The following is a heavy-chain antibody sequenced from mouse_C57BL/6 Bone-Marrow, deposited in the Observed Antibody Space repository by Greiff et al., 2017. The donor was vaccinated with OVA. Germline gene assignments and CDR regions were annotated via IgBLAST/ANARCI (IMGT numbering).Heavy chain of an antibody. J-gene: IGHJ1*03. V-gene: IGHV1-55*01. CDR3: ARRRGIYYDPYWYFDV. D-gene: IGHD2-4*01. CDR1: GYTFTSYW. Sequence: QVQLQQPGAELVKPGASVKMSCKASGYTFTSYWITWVKQRPGQGLEWIGDIYPGSGTTSYNQKFKGKATLTVDQSSSTAYMQLNSLTSEDSAVYYCARRRGIYYDPYWYFDVWGTGTTVTVSS. CDR2: IYPGSGTT.